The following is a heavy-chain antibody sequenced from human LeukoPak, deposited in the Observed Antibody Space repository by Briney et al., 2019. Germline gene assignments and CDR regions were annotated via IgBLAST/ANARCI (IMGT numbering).Heavy chain of an antibody. CDR1: GGSIFINNYY. CDR3: ARLLYYDVLTDNYYKYYMDV. V-gene: IGHV4-39*01. CDR2: IYYTGST. D-gene: IGHD3-9*01. J-gene: IGHJ6*03. Sequence: SETLSLTCTVSGGSIFINNYYWGWIRLPPGKGLEWIGSIYYTGSTYYNPSLNSRVTMSVDTSMNQIALKVTSMTAADTAVYYCARLLYYDVLTDNYYKYYMDVWGEGTTVTVSS.